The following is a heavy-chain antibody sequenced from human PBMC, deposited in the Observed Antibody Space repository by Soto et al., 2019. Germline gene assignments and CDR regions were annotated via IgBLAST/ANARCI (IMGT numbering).Heavy chain of an antibody. J-gene: IGHJ4*02. Sequence: YWSWIRQPPGKGLEWMGIIYPGDSDTRYSPSFQGQVTISADKSISTAYLQWSSLKASDTAMYYCARSRGSSSLHPPDDWGQGTLVTVSS. CDR3: ARSRGSSSLHPPDD. V-gene: IGHV5-51*01. CDR1: YW. D-gene: IGHD6-13*01. CDR2: IYPGDSDT.